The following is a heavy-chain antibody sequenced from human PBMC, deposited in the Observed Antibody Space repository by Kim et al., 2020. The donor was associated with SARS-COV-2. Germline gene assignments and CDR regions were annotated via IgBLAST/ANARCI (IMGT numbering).Heavy chain of an antibody. D-gene: IGHD3-22*01. CDR1: GFTFSSYW. CDR3: ATSVGLFEGTDPGDTIN. CDR2: IKQDGSEK. J-gene: IGHJ4*02. V-gene: IGHV3-7*01. Sequence: GGSLRLSCAASGFTFSSYWMSWVRQAPGKGLEWVANIKQDGSEKYYVDSVKGRFTISRDNAKNSLYLQMNSLRAEDTAVYYCATSVGLFEGTDPGDTINWGQGTLVTVSS.